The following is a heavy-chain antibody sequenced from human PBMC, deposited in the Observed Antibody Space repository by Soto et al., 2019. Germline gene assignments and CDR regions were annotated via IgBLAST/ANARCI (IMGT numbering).Heavy chain of an antibody. D-gene: IGHD3-10*01. Sequence: ASVKATSKYPGYASTIYASRWVRQAHRQGLEWMGWISAYNGNKNYAQKLQVIITVTTATATSTAYLWLRSMRSDATGVYYCARDHPRITSGPDHNYYYYYGMAVRGPGTQVTVSS. CDR2: ISAYNGNK. J-gene: IGHJ6*02. CDR1: GYASTIYA. CDR3: ARDHPRITSGPDHNYYYYYGMAV. V-gene: IGHV1-18*01.